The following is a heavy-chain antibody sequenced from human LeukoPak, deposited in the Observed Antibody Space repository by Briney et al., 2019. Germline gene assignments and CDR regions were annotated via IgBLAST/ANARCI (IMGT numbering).Heavy chain of an antibody. CDR1: GGSISSYY. J-gene: IGHJ6*03. CDR2: IYYSGST. D-gene: IGHD6-6*01. Sequence: PSETLSLTCTVSGGSISSYYWSWIRQPPGKGLEWIGYIYYSGSTNYNPSLKSRVTISVDTSKDQFSLKLSSVTAADTAVYYCARGGGAARHYYYYYMDVWGKGTTVTVSS. V-gene: IGHV4-59*01. CDR3: ARGGGAARHYYYYYMDV.